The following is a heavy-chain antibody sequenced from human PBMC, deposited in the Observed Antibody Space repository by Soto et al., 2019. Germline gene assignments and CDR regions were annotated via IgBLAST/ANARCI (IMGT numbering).Heavy chain of an antibody. Sequence: PSETLSLTCTVSGGSISSSSYYWGWIRQPPGKGLEWIGSIYYSGSTYYNPSLKSRVTISVDTSKNQFSLKLSSVTAADTAVYYCASLRGGGPRHYYMDVWGKGTTVTVSS. CDR2: IYYSGST. CDR3: ASLRGGGPRHYYMDV. CDR1: GGSISSSSYY. D-gene: IGHD2-15*01. J-gene: IGHJ6*03. V-gene: IGHV4-39*01.